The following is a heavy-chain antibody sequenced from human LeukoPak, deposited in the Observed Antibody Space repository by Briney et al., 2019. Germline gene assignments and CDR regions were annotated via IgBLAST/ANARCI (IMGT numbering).Heavy chain of an antibody. CDR3: AGGPVTTFY. Sequence: SETLSLTCTVSGGSISSHYWSWIRQPAGKGLEWVGRIHTSGSTDYNPSLKSRVTMSVDTSKNQFSLKVSSVTAADTAVYYCAGGPVTTFYWGQGTLVTVSS. CDR1: GGSISSHY. D-gene: IGHD4-17*01. CDR2: IHTSGST. V-gene: IGHV4-4*07. J-gene: IGHJ4*02.